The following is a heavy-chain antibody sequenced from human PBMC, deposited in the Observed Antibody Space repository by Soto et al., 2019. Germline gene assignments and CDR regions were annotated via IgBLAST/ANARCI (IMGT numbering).Heavy chain of an antibody. D-gene: IGHD3-16*01. Sequence: QVQLVQSGAEVKKPGSSVRVSCKASGGTFSSNTLSWVRQAPGQGLEWMRRITPVLDMADYEQKFQDRLTITADKSTTTVYMELGSLRSEDTAIYYCARAISSGGRFSGMDVWGQGTTVTVSS. V-gene: IGHV1-69*02. CDR3: ARAISSGGRFSGMDV. CDR1: GGTFSSNT. CDR2: ITPVLDMA. J-gene: IGHJ6*02.